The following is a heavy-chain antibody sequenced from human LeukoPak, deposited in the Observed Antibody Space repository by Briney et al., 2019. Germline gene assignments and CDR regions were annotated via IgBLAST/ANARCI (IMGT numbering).Heavy chain of an antibody. CDR1: GYTFTGYY. CDR2: MNPNSGNT. J-gene: IGHJ4*02. V-gene: IGHV1-8*02. Sequence: GASVKVSCKASGYTFTGYYMHWVRQAPGQGLEWMGWMNPNSGNTGYAQKFQGRVTMTRNTSISTAYMELSSLRSEDTAVYYCARRAGYNTYYDISPKPLDYWGQGTLVTVSS. D-gene: IGHD3-9*01. CDR3: ARRAGYNTYYDISPKPLDY.